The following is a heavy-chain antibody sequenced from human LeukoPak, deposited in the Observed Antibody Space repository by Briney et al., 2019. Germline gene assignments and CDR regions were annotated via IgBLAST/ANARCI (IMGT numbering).Heavy chain of an antibody. CDR2: IYYSGST. J-gene: IGHJ4*02. V-gene: IGHV4-39*01. D-gene: IGHD1-7*01. CDR1: GGSISSSSYY. Sequence: KPSETLSLTCTVSGGSISSSSYYWGWIRQPPGKGLEWIGSIYYSGSTYYNPSLKSRVTISVDTSKNQFSLKLSSVTAADTAVYYCARRGVTGTNPPIDYWGQGTLVTVSS. CDR3: ARRGVTGTNPPIDY.